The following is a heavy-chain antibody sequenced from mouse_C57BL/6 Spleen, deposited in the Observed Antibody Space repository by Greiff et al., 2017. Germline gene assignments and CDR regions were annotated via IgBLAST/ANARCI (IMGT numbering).Heavy chain of an antibody. CDR2: ISDGGSYT. Sequence: EVQRVESGGGLVKPGGSLKLSCAASGFTFSSYAMSWVRQTPDKRLEWVATISDGGSYTYYPDNVKGRFTISRDNAKNNLYLQMSHLKSEDTAMXYCARTVVRAMDYWGQGTSVTVSS. V-gene: IGHV5-4*01. J-gene: IGHJ4*01. CDR3: ARTVVRAMDY. CDR1: GFTFSSYA. D-gene: IGHD1-1*01.